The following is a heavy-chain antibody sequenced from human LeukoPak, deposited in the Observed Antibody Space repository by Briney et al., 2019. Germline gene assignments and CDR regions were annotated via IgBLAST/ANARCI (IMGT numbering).Heavy chain of an antibody. CDR3: ARLYYNGMDV. CDR2: IYSGGST. V-gene: IGHV3-66*04. J-gene: IGHJ6*02. CDR1: GFTFSSYS. Sequence: GGSLRLSCAASGFTFSSYSMNWVRQAPGKGLEWVSDIYSGGSTYYADSVKGRFTISRDNSKNTLYLQMNSLRAEDTAVYYCARLYYNGMDVWGQGTTVTVSS.